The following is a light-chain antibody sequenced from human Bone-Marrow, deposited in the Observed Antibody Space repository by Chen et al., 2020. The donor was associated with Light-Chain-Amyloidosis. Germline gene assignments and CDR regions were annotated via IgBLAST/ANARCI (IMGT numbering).Light chain of an antibody. CDR2: STT. J-gene: IGLJ3*02. CDR1: TGPVTSGNY. V-gene: IGLV7-43*01. Sequence: QTVVTQEPSVTVPPGGTVTLTCPSSTGPVTSGNYPTWLQQKPGQAPRTLIYSTTQKYSWTPARFSGSLLGGKAALTLSGVQPEDEADYYCLLYDGGVQGMFGGGSKLTVL. CDR3: LLYDGGVQGM.